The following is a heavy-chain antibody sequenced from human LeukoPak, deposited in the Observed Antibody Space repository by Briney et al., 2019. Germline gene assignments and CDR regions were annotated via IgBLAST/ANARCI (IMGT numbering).Heavy chain of an antibody. V-gene: IGHV4-34*01. Sequence: SETLSPTCAVYGGSFSGYYWSWIRQPPGKGLEWIGEINHSGSTNYNPSLKSRVTISVDTSKNQFSLKLSSVTAADTAVYYCARGGKTGTTTYNWFDPWGQGTLVTVSS. CDR1: GGSFSGYY. D-gene: IGHD1-7*01. J-gene: IGHJ5*02. CDR3: ARGGKTGTTTYNWFDP. CDR2: INHSGST.